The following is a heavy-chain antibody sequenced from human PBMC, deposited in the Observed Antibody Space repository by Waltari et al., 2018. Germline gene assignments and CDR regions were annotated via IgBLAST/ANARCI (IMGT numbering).Heavy chain of an antibody. CDR3: AREGLTEEAAY. CDR2: RKHEGSET. Sequence: EIQLVESGGDLVQPGGSLRLSCVTSGFPFHNFWMAWVRPVPGKGLQWLAHRKHEGSETDHVDSVKGRFTISRDNARNSLYLEMDRLRVEDTGVYYCAREGLTEEAAYWGQGTLVTVSS. V-gene: IGHV3-7*01. J-gene: IGHJ4*02. CDR1: GFPFHNFW. D-gene: IGHD4-4*01.